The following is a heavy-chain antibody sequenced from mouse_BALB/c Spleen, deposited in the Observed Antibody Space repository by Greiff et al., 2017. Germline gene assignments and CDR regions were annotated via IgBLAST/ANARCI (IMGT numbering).Heavy chain of an antibody. Sequence: QVQLQQSGAELVKPGASVKLSCKASGYTFTSYCIQWVKQRPGQGLGWIGEIFPGTGTTYYNEKFKGKATLTIDTSSSTAYMQLSSLTSEDSAVYFCARRSRYDDTMDDWGQGTTVTVSS. CDR2: IFPGTGTT. J-gene: IGHJ4*01. V-gene: IGHV1S132*01. D-gene: IGHD2-12*01. CDR1: GYTFTSYC. CDR3: ARRSRYDDTMDD.